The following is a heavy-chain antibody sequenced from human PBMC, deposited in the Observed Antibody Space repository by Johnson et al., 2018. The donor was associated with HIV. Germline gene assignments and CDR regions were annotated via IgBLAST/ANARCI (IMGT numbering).Heavy chain of an antibody. D-gene: IGHD3-22*01. CDR2: IRYDGSNK. J-gene: IGHJ3*02. CDR1: GFTFSSYG. V-gene: IGHV3-30*02. CDR3: ARADWGYDSSAFDAFDI. Sequence: QVQLVESGGGVVQPGGSLRLSCAASGFTFSSYGMHWVRQAPGKGLEWVAFIRYDGSNKYYADSVKGRFTISRDNSKNTLYLQMNSLRAEYTAVYYCARADWGYDSSAFDAFDIWGQGTMVTVSS.